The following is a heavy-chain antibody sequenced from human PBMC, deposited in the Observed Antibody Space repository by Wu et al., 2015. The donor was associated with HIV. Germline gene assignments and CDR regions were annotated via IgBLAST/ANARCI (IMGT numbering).Heavy chain of an antibody. CDR3: AREYCSSTSCYFSWEVDTNNWFDP. CDR1: RDTFSSFV. J-gene: IGHJ5*02. D-gene: IGHD2-2*01. CDR2: ISVHNGDT. V-gene: IGHV1-18*01. Sequence: QVQLLQSGAEVKKPGSSLKVSCKASRDTFSSFVVSWVRQAPGQGLEWMGWISVHNGDTNYGQNLQGRVTMSTDTSTSTAYMELRSLRSDDTAVYYCAREYCSSTSCYFSWEVDTNNWFDPWGQGTLVTVSS.